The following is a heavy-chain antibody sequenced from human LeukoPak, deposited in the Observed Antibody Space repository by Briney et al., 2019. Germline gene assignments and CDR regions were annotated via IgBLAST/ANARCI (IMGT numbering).Heavy chain of an antibody. CDR2: ISGSGGST. Sequence: PGGSLRLSCAASAFTFSNYAMTWVCQAPGKGLEWVSAISGSGGSTYYANSVKGRFTISRDNSKNTLYLQMSSLRADDTAVYYCAKCSRVDWLPIDYWGRGTLVTV. CDR1: AFTFSNYA. V-gene: IGHV3-23*01. CDR3: AKCSRVDWLPIDY. D-gene: IGHD3-9*01. J-gene: IGHJ4*02.